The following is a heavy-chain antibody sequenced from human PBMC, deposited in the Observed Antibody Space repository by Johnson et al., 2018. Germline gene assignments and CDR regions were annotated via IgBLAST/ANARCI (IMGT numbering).Heavy chain of an antibody. J-gene: IGHJ5*02. CDR2: IIPILGIA. V-gene: IGHV1-69*04. CDR1: GGTFSSYT. D-gene: IGHD5-18*01. CDR3: ARETQLWLQNWFDP. Sequence: QVQLVQSGAEVKKPGSSVKVACTASGGTFSSYTISWVRQAPGQGLEWMGRIIPILGIANYAQKFQGRVTITADKSTSTAYMELGSLRSEDTAGYYWARETQLWLQNWFDPWGQGTLVTVSS.